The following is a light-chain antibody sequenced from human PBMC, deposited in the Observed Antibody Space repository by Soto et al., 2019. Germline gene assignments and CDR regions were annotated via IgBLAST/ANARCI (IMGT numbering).Light chain of an antibody. V-gene: IGKV1-39*01. Sequence: DIQMTQSPSSLSASVGDRVTITCRARQSISSYSTWYQQKPGKAPKLLIYAASSLQNGVPSRFSGSGSGTDFTLTISSRRPEEYPTYYCQQSYSTPPYTFGQGTKLEIK. CDR1: QSISSY. CDR3: QQSYSTPPYT. J-gene: IGKJ2*01. CDR2: AAS.